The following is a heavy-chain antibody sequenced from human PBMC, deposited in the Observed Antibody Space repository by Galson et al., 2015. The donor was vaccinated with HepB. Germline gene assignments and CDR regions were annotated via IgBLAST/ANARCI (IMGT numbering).Heavy chain of an antibody. D-gene: IGHD2-21*01. CDR2: ISGSAERR. CDR1: GFTFSRFA. J-gene: IGHJ3*01. CDR3: AKVLIGLGGFDF. Sequence: SLRLSCAASGFTFSRFATGWVRQAPGKGLEWLATISGSAERRYYTDSVKGRFTISRDNSQNILFLQMDSLRADDTAVYYCAKVLIGLGGFDFWGQGTMVTVS. V-gene: IGHV3-23*01.